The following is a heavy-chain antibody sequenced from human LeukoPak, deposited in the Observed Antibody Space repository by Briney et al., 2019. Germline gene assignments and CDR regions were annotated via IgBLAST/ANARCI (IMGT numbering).Heavy chain of an antibody. CDR2: ISSSSSYI. Sequence: PGGSLRLSCAASGFTFSSYSMNWVRQAPGKGLEWVSPISSSSSYIYYADSVKGRFTISRDNAKNSLYLQMNSLRAEDTAVYYCARDRGDIVVVPAAIRYWGQGTLVTVSS. CDR1: GFTFSSYS. D-gene: IGHD2-2*02. J-gene: IGHJ4*02. CDR3: ARDRGDIVVVPAAIRY. V-gene: IGHV3-21*01.